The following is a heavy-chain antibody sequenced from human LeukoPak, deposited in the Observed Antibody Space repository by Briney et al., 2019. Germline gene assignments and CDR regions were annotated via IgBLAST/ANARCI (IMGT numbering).Heavy chain of an antibody. D-gene: IGHD4-17*01. V-gene: IGHV3-23*01. J-gene: IGHJ4*02. CDR3: AKDIPIDYGDPRWVD. CDR2: ISGSGDST. Sequence: GGPLRLSCAASGFTFSIYAMSWVRQAPGKGLEWVSAISGSGDSTYYADSVKGRFTISRDNSKDTLYLQMNSLRVEDTAVYYCAKDIPIDYGDPRWVDWGQGTLVTVSS. CDR1: GFTFSIYA.